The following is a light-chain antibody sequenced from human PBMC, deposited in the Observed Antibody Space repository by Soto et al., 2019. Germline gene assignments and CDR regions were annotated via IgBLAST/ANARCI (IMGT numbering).Light chain of an antibody. V-gene: IGLV1-44*01. Sequence: QFVLTQPPSASGTPGQRVTISCSGSSSNIGSNTVKWYQHLPGTAPKLLIYTNSQRPSGVPDRFSGSKSGTSASLAISGLQSEDEADYYCAARDDSLNGLVFGTGTKVTVL. CDR3: AARDDSLNGLV. CDR1: SSNIGSNT. J-gene: IGLJ1*01. CDR2: TNS.